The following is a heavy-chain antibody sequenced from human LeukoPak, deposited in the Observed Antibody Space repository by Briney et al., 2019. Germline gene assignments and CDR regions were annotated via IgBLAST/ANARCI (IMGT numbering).Heavy chain of an antibody. CDR3: ARELSGSYYEVDL. CDR1: GGSISSYY. J-gene: IGHJ2*01. CDR2: IYYSGST. Sequence: PSETLSLTCTVSGGSISSYYWSWIRQPPGKGLEWIGYIYYSGSTNYNPSLKGRVTISVDTSKNQFSLNLNSVTAADTAVYYCARELSGSYYEVDLWGRGTLVTVSP. V-gene: IGHV4-59*01. D-gene: IGHD1-26*01.